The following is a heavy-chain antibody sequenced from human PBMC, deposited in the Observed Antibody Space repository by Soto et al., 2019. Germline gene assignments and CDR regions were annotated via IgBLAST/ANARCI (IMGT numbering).Heavy chain of an antibody. Sequence: GGSLRLSCVASGFTFHNYEMNWVRQAPGKGLEWISYITSIGSTTYYADSVKGRFAISRDNAKNSLYLQMNSLGAEDTAVYYCPRGHSPDNGHWGQGSPVTASS. J-gene: IGHJ4*02. D-gene: IGHD1-20*01. CDR1: GFTFHNYE. V-gene: IGHV3-48*03. CDR2: ITSIGSTT. CDR3: PRGHSPDNGH.